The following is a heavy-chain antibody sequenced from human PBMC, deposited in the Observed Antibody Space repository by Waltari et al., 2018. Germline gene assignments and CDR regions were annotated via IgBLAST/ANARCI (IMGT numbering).Heavy chain of an antibody. J-gene: IGHJ4*02. V-gene: IGHV1-69*04. CDR3: ARDRPIGPAYGD. CDR1: GGTFSSYA. CDR2: SIPILGIA. Sequence: QVQLVQSGAEVKKPGSSVKVSCKASGGTFSSYAISWVRQAPGQGLEWMGRSIPILGIANYAQKFQGRVTITADKSTSTAYMELSSLRSEDTAVYYCARDRPIGPAYGDWGQGTLVTVSS. D-gene: IGHD2-8*01.